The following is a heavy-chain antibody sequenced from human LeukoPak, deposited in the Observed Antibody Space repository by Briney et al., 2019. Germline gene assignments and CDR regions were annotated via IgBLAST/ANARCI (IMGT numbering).Heavy chain of an antibody. J-gene: IGHJ3*02. Sequence: ASVKVSCKASGYTFTSYDINWVRQATGQGLEWMGWMNPNSGNTGYAQKFQGRVTMTRNTSISTAYMELSSLRSEDMAVYYCARLAYCGGDCSDAFDIWGQGTMVTVSS. CDR1: GYTFTSYD. CDR2: MNPNSGNT. V-gene: IGHV1-8*01. D-gene: IGHD2-21*02. CDR3: ARLAYCGGDCSDAFDI.